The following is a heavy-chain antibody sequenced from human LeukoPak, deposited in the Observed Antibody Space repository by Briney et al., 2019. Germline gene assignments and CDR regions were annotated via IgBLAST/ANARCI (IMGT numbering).Heavy chain of an antibody. Sequence: SETLSLTCAVYGGSFSGYYWSWIRQPPGKGLEWIGSIYYSGSTYYNPSLKSRVTISVDTSKNQFSLKLSSVTAADTAVYYCASSLAQGDYWGQGTLVTVSS. D-gene: IGHD6-6*01. CDR3: ASSLAQGDY. CDR2: IYYSGST. J-gene: IGHJ4*02. CDR1: GGSFSGYY. V-gene: IGHV4-34*01.